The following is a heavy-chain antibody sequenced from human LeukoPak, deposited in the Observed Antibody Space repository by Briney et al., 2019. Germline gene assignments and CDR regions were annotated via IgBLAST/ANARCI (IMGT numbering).Heavy chain of an antibody. CDR1: GITLSNYG. V-gene: IGHV3-23*01. Sequence: GGSLRLSCAISGITLSNYGMSWVRQAPGKGLEWVAGISDSGGRTNYADSVKGRFTISRDNAKNTLYLQMNSLRAEDTAVYFCTKGGVVIRLILVGFHKQAYYFDSWGQGALVTVSS. CDR3: TKGGVVIRLILVGFHKQAYYFDS. J-gene: IGHJ4*02. CDR2: ISDSGGRT. D-gene: IGHD2-21*01.